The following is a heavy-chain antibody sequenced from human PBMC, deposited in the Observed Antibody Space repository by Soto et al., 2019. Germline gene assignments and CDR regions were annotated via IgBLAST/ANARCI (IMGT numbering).Heavy chain of an antibody. CDR3: ARGGLVVVAATRDYYGMDV. CDR2: IYYSGST. J-gene: IGHJ6*02. Sequence: LSLTCTVSDGSISSGGYYWSWIRQHPGKGLEWIGYIYYSGSTYYNPSLKSRVTISVDTSKNQFSLKLSSVTAADTAVYYCARGGLVVVAATRDYYGMDVWGQGTTVTVSS. V-gene: IGHV4-31*03. CDR1: DGSISSGGYY. D-gene: IGHD2-15*01.